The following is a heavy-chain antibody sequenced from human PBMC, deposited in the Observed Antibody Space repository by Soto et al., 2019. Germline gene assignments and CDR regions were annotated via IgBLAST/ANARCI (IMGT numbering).Heavy chain of an antibody. CDR2: ISSGSGTT. CDR1: GFTFGSYS. CDR3: AKGSGHSYGSYSDY. D-gene: IGHD5-18*01. Sequence: EVQLVESGGGLVQPGGSLRLSCAASGFTFGSYSMHWVRQAPGKGLEWLSYISSGSGTTYYADSVKGRFTISRDNAKNSLYLQMNSLRAEDTAVYYCAKGSGHSYGSYSDYWGQGTQATVSS. J-gene: IGHJ4*02. V-gene: IGHV3-48*01.